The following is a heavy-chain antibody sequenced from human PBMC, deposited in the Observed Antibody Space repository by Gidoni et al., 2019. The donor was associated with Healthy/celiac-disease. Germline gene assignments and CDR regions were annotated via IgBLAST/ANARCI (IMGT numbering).Heavy chain of an antibody. CDR1: GGSISRGGYY. CDR3: ARGGGYSGYDDCFDP. Sequence: QVQLQESGPGLVKPSQPLSLTCTVSGGSISRGGYYWSWIRQHPGKGLEWIVYIYYSGSTYYNPSLKSRVTISVDTSRNQFSLKLSSVTAADTAVYYCARGGGYSGYDDCFDPWGQGTLVTVSS. J-gene: IGHJ5*02. D-gene: IGHD5-12*01. CDR2: IYYSGST. V-gene: IGHV4-31*03.